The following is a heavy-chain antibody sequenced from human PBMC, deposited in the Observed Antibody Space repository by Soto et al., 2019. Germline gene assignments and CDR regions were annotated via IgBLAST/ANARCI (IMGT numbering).Heavy chain of an antibody. CDR2: ISSSSSYI. Sequence: EVQLVESGGGLVKPGGSLRLSCAASGFTFSSYSMNWVRQAPGKGLEWVSSISSSSSYIYYADSVKGRFTISRDNAKNALYLQMNSLRAEDAAVYYCARGSYGEYRGGMDVWGQGTTVTVSS. CDR3: ARGSYGEYRGGMDV. D-gene: IGHD4-17*01. V-gene: IGHV3-21*01. CDR1: GFTFSSYS. J-gene: IGHJ6*02.